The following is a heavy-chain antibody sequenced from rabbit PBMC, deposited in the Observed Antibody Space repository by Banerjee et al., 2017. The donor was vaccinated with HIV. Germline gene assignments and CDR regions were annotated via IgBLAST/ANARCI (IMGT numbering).Heavy chain of an antibody. V-gene: IGHV1S40*01. CDR3: ARGYAGSSYFNYFNF. CDR1: GFSFSSGYD. CDR2: IYASSSGNT. D-gene: IGHD8-1*01. J-gene: IGHJ4*01. Sequence: QQLVESGGGLVKPGASLTLTCKASGFSFSSGYDMCWVRQAPGKGLEWIACIYASSSGNTYYASWAKGRFTISKTSSTTVTLQMTSLTAADTATYFCARGYAGSSYFNYFNFWGQGTLVTVS.